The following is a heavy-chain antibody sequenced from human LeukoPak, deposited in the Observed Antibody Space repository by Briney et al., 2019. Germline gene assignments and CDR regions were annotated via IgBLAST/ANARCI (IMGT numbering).Heavy chain of an antibody. CDR1: GFTFGDYA. D-gene: IGHD6-13*01. V-gene: IGHV3-49*04. Sequence: GGSLRLSCTASGFTFGDYAMSWVRQAPGKGLEWVGFIRSKVYGGTTEYAASVKGRFTISRDDSKNTLYLQMNSLKTEDTAVYYCTTERVSSSLAFDYWGQGTLVTVSS. CDR3: TTERVSSSLAFDY. CDR2: IRSKVYGGTT. J-gene: IGHJ4*02.